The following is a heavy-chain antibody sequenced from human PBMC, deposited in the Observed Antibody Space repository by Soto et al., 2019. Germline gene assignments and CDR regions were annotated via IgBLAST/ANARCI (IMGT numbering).Heavy chain of an antibody. D-gene: IGHD1-20*01. CDR2: INAGNGNP. J-gene: IGHJ5*02. CDR3: ARGKGYNWNHGWFDP. Sequence: QVQLVQSGAEEKKHGASVKVSCKAAGYTFTNYARDWVRQAPGQRLAGMGWINAGNGNPKYSQNCQGRVTITRDKSASTAYMELSSLRFEDTAFYYCARGKGYNWNHGWFDPWGQGTLVTVSS. V-gene: IGHV1-3*05. CDR1: GYTFTNYA.